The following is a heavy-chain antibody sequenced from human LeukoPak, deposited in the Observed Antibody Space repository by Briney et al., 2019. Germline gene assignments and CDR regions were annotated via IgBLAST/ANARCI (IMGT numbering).Heavy chain of an antibody. D-gene: IGHD1-26*01. J-gene: IGHJ4*02. CDR3: AREKMGAATDY. CDR2: IYYSGST. Sequence: SETLSLTCTVSGGSVSSGSYYWSWIRQPPGKGLEWIGYIYYSGSTNYNPSLKSRVTISVDTSKNQFSLKLSSVTAADTAVYYCAREKMGAATDYWGQGTLVTVSS. CDR1: GGSVSSGSYY. V-gene: IGHV4-61*01.